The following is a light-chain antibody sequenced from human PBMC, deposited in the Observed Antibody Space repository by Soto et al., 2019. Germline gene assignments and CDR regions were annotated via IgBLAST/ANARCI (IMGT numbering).Light chain of an antibody. V-gene: IGLV2-14*01. J-gene: IGLJ1*01. CDR1: SSDVGGYNY. Sequence: QSVLTQPASVSGSPGQSITISCTGTSSDVGGYNYVSWYQHHPGKAPKLMIYEVSNRPSGVSNRFSGSKSGNTASLTISGLQAEDEADYYCSSYTSGSTLEVFGTGTKFTVL. CDR2: EVS. CDR3: SSYTSGSTLEV.